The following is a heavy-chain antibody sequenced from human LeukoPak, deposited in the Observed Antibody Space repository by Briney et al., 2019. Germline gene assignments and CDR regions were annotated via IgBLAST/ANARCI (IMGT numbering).Heavy chain of an antibody. CDR1: GGSISSYY. J-gene: IGHJ4*01. V-gene: IGHV4-59*12. D-gene: IGHD6-19*01. CDR2: IYYNGRA. Sequence: SETLSLTCTVSGGSISSYYWSWIRQPPGKGLECIGYIYYNGRANYNPSLKSRVTISVATSKNQFSLKLSSVTAADTAVYYCARVGLGEEWLVSWGQGTLVTVSS. CDR3: ARVGLGEEWLVS.